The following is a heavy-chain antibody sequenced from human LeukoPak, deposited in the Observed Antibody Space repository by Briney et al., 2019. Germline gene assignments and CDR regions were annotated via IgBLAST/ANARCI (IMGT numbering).Heavy chain of an antibody. CDR2: IYYTGST. Sequence: PSETLSLTCTVSGGSIVSSYWSWIRQPPGKGLEWIGYIYYTGSTNYNPSLKSRVTISVDTSKNQFSLKMSSVTAADTAVYYCARYLAAGYFDLWGRGTLVTVSS. V-gene: IGHV4-59*08. CDR3: ARYLAAGYFDL. D-gene: IGHD6-25*01. J-gene: IGHJ2*01. CDR1: GGSIVSSY.